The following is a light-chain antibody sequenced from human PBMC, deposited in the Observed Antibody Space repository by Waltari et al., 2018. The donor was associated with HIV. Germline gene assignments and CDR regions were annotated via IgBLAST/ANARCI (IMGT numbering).Light chain of an antibody. V-gene: IGLV2-8*01. J-gene: IGLJ2*01. CDR1: SSDVGGYNF. CDR2: EVT. CDR3: SSYAGSNNLV. Sequence: SALTQPPSASGSPGQSVTISCTGTSSDVGGYNFVSWYQQHPGKAPKLMIFEVTKRPSGVPARFSGSKTGNTASLTVSGLQADDEADYYCSSYAGSNNLVFGGGTKLTVL.